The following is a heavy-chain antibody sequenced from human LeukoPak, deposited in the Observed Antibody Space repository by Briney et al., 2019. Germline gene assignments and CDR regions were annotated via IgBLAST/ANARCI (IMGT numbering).Heavy chain of an antibody. CDR1: GGSISSGGYS. CDR2: IYYSGST. CDR3: ARDLKG. D-gene: IGHD3-9*01. V-gene: IGHV4-61*08. Sequence: ATLSLTCAVSGGSISSGGYSWSWIRRPPGKGLEWIGYIYYSGSTNYNPSLKSRVTISVDTSKNQFSLKLSSVTAADTAVYYCARDLKGWGQGTLVTVSS. J-gene: IGHJ4*02.